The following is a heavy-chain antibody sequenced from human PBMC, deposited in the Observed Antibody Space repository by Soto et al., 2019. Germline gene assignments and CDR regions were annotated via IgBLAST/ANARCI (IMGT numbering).Heavy chain of an antibody. J-gene: IGHJ6*02. Sequence: QVQLVESGGGVVQPGRSLRLSCAASGFTFSSYGMHWVRQAPGKGLEWVAVISYDGSNKYYADSVKGRFTISRDNSKNTLYLQINSLRAEDTAVYYCAKPYCSSTSCYISYYYGMDVWGQGTTVTVSS. CDR2: ISYDGSNK. V-gene: IGHV3-30*18. CDR1: GFTFSSYG. D-gene: IGHD2-2*02. CDR3: AKPYCSSTSCYISYYYGMDV.